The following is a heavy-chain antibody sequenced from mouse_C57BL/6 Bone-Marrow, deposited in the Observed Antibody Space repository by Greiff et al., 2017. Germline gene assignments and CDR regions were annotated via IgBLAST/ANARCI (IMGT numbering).Heavy chain of an antibody. D-gene: IGHD2-3*01. CDR3: GGYSYFDY. CDR2: INPYNGGT. V-gene: IGHV1-19*01. Sequence: EVQLQQSGPVLVKPGASVKMSCKASGYTFTDYYMNLVKQSHGKSLEWIGVINPYNGGTSYNQKFKGKATLTVDKSSSTAYMELNSLTSEDSAVYYCGGYSYFDYWGQGTTLTVSS. CDR1: GYTFTDYY. J-gene: IGHJ2*01.